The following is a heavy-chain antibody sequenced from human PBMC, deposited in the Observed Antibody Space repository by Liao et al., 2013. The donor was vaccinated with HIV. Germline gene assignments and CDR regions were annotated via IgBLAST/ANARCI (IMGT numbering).Heavy chain of an antibody. CDR2: IYSSTDTRYNT. Sequence: QVQLQESGPGLVKPSETLSLTCIVSGGSFNEYYWSWIRQPAGKRLEWIGRIYSSTDTRYNTKYNPSLQSRVTMSVDTSQRHLSLKLTSVTAADTAVYYCARTDQYYDFWNGYENWFDPWAREPWSPSPQ. J-gene: IGHJ5*02. V-gene: IGHV4-4*07. D-gene: IGHD3-3*01. CDR1: GGSFNEYY. CDR3: ARTDQYYDFWNGYENWFDP.